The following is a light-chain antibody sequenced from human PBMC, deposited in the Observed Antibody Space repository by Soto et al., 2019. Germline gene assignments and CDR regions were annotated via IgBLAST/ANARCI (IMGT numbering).Light chain of an antibody. CDR1: QSVSSSY. Sequence: EIVLTQSPGTLSLSPGERATLSCRASQSVSSSYLAWYQQKPGQAPRLLIYGASSRATGIPDRFSGSGSGNYVTLTISRLEPEDFAVYYCQQYGSSPYTFGQGTKLEIE. V-gene: IGKV3-20*01. CDR3: QQYGSSPYT. CDR2: GAS. J-gene: IGKJ2*01.